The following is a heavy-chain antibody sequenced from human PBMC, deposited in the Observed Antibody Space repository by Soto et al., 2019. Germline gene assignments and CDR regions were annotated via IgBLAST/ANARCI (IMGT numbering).Heavy chain of an antibody. CDR3: ARDPLRSGRGNWVDP. CDR2: INPNSGGT. V-gene: IGHV1-2*02. Sequence: QVQLVQSGAEVKKPGASVKVSCKASGYTFTGYYMNWVRQAPGQGLEWMGWINPNSGGTNYAQKLRGQVTMNRDTAISTAYMELSSRRSDDTAVYYGARDPLRSGRGNWVDPGGQGTLVTVSS. D-gene: IGHD6-19*01. CDR1: GYTFTGYY. J-gene: IGHJ5*02.